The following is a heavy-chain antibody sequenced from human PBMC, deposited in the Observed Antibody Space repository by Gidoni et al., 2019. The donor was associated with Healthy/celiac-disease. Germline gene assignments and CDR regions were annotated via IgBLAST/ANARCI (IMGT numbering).Heavy chain of an antibody. Sequence: QLQLQESGPGLVTPSATLSLTCTVSGGSISSSSYYWGWIRPPPGKGLEWIGSIYYSGSTYYNPSLKSRVTISVDTSKNQFSLKLSSVTAADTAVYYCARRLEGVDYWGQGTLVTVSS. CDR3: ARRLEGVDY. D-gene: IGHD3-3*01. J-gene: IGHJ4*02. V-gene: IGHV4-39*01. CDR1: GGSISSSSYY. CDR2: IYYSGST.